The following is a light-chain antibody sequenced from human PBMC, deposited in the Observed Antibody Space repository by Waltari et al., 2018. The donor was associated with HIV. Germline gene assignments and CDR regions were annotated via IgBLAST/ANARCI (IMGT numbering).Light chain of an antibody. J-gene: IGLJ1*01. Sequence: QSALTQPASVSGSPGQSITISCTGTNSDVAGYNYVSWYQQHPGKAPRLIIFEVTKRPPVISTRFSGSKSGNSASLTISGLQSEDEADYYCDSYTPQSFHVFGSGTRVTVL. CDR3: DSYTPQSFHV. CDR1: NSDVAGYNY. CDR2: EVT. V-gene: IGLV2-14*01.